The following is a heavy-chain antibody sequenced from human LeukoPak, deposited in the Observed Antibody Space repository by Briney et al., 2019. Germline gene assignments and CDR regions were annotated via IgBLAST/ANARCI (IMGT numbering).Heavy chain of an antibody. Sequence: VASVKDSCRASGFTFTSSAVQWVRQARGQRLEWIGWIVVGSGNTNYAQKFQERVTITRDMSTSTAYMELSSLRSEDTAVYYCAADYKGTVTTLDYWGQGTLVTVSS. CDR3: AADYKGTVTTLDY. CDR1: GFTFTSSA. V-gene: IGHV1-58*01. J-gene: IGHJ4*02. CDR2: IVVGSGNT. D-gene: IGHD4-17*01.